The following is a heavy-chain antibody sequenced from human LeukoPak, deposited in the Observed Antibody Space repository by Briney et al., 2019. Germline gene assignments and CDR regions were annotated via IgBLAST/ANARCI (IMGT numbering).Heavy chain of an antibody. J-gene: IGHJ3*01. Sequence: SETLSLACVVSGGSLTDYHWNWIRQSPGKGLEWIGEISHSGSTTYNPSLKSRLTMSVDTSKNQFSLKLRSVTVADTAVYYCARGLIWHFLLDTRRDSFDVWGQGTAITVSS. D-gene: IGHD2/OR15-2a*01. CDR3: ARGLIWHFLLDTRRDSFDV. CDR1: GGSLTDYH. V-gene: IGHV4-34*01. CDR2: ISHSGST.